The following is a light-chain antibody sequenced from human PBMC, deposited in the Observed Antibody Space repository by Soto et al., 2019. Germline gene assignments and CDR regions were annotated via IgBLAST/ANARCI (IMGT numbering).Light chain of an antibody. CDR2: DVS. CDR1: SSDVGGYNY. CDR3: ISYTSSSTLEVV. Sequence: QSALTQPASVSGSPGQSITISCTGTSSDVGGYNYVSWYQQHPGKAPKLMIYDVSNRPSGVSNRFSGSKSGNTASLTISGLQAEDEADYYCISYTSSSTLEVVFGGGTKLTVL. J-gene: IGLJ2*01. V-gene: IGLV2-14*01.